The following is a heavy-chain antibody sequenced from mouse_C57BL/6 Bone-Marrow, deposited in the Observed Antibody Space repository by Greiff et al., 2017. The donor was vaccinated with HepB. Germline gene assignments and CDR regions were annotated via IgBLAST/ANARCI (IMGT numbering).Heavy chain of an antibody. Sequence: VQLQQSGTVLARPGASVKMSCKTSGYTFTSYWMHWVKQRPGQGLEWIGAIYPGNSDTSYNQKFKGKAKLTAVTSASTAYMELSSLTNEDSAVYYCTRSIYYDYDWYFDVWGTGTTVTVSS. CDR1: GYTFTSYW. CDR3: TRSIYYDYDWYFDV. CDR2: IYPGNSDT. J-gene: IGHJ1*03. D-gene: IGHD2-4*01. V-gene: IGHV1-5*01.